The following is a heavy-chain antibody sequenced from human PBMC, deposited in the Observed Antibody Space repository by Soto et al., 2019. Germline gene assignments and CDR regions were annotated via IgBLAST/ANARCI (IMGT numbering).Heavy chain of an antibody. Sequence: QVQLVQSGAEVKKPGASVKVSCKASGYTFTSYGISWVRQAPGQGLEWMGWISAYNGNTNYAQKLQGRVTMTTDTPTSTAYMELRSLRSDDTAVYYCARVLLVADKPYYVDYWGQGTLVTVSS. D-gene: IGHD5-12*01. CDR1: GYTFTSYG. J-gene: IGHJ4*02. CDR3: ARVLLVADKPYYVDY. V-gene: IGHV1-18*01. CDR2: ISAYNGNT.